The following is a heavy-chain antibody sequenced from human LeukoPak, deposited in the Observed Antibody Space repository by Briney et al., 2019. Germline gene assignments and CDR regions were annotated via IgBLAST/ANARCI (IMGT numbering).Heavy chain of an antibody. Sequence: GGSLRLSCAASGFTFSSYSMSWVRQAPGKGLEWVSAINSGGTPYYADSVKGRFTISRDNAKNSLYLQMNSLRAEDTAVYYCARGSLWFGDYYGMDVWGQGTTVTVSS. J-gene: IGHJ6*02. CDR3: ARGSLWFGDYYGMDV. CDR2: INSGGTP. CDR1: GFTFSSYS. V-gene: IGHV3-21*04. D-gene: IGHD3-10*01.